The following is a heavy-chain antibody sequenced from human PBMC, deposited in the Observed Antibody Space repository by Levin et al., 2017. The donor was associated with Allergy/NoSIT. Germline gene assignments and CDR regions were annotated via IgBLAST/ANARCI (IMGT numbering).Heavy chain of an antibody. Sequence: LSLPCAASGFPFRSYAMTWVRQAPGKGLEWVSSIGTTGLTYYAESVKGRFTISRDNSKNTLNLQMDSLTADDTAIYHCAKGGIGEAGGLDYWGQGTLVTVSS. CDR1: GFPFRSYA. V-gene: IGHV3-23*01. D-gene: IGHD2/OR15-2a*01. CDR3: AKGGIGEAGGLDY. CDR2: IGTTGLT. J-gene: IGHJ4*02.